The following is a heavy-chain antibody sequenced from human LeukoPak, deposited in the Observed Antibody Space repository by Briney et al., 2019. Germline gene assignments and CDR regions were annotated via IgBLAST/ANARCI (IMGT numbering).Heavy chain of an antibody. CDR3: ARRSEFGVLYYMDV. CDR2: ISGSSGTI. Sequence: GGSLRLSCAASGFTFSSYSMNWVRQAPGKGLEWVSYISGSSGTIYYADSVKGRFTISRGNAKNSLYLQMNSLRAEDTAAYYCARRSEFGVLYYMDVWGKGTTVTVSS. J-gene: IGHJ6*03. V-gene: IGHV3-48*01. D-gene: IGHD3-16*01. CDR1: GFTFSSYS.